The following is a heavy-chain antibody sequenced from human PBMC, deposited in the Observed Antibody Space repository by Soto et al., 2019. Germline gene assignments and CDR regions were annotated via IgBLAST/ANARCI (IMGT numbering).Heavy chain of an antibody. D-gene: IGHD3-10*01. CDR1: GFTFSSYA. J-gene: IGHJ4*02. CDR2: ISGSGGST. Sequence: EVQLLESGGGLVQPGGSLRLSCAASGFTFSSYAMSWVRQAPGKGMEWVSAISGSGGSTYYADSVKGRFTISRDNSKNTLYLQMNSLRAEDTAVYYCAKDLAYYYGSGALDYWGQGTLVTVSS. V-gene: IGHV3-23*01. CDR3: AKDLAYYYGSGALDY.